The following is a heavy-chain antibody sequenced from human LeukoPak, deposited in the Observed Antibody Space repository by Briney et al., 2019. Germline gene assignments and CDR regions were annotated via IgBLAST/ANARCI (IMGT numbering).Heavy chain of an antibody. CDR2: INPNSGGT. Sequence: GASVKVSCKASGYTFTGYYMHWVRQAPGQGLEWMGWINPNSGGTNYAQKFQGRVTMTRDTSISTAYMELSRLRSDDTAVYFYAREYSSSSGGYWGQGTLVTVSS. CDR1: GYTFTGYY. J-gene: IGHJ4*02. CDR3: AREYSSSSGGY. D-gene: IGHD6-6*01. V-gene: IGHV1-2*02.